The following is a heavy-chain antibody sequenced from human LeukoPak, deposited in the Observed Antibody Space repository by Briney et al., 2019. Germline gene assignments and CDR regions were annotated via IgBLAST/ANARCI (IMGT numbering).Heavy chain of an antibody. V-gene: IGHV3-20*04. CDR1: GFTFDDYG. CDR2: INWNGGST. J-gene: IGHJ4*02. D-gene: IGHD3-22*01. Sequence: GGSLRLSCAASGFTFDDYGMSWVRQAPGKGLEWVSGINWNGGSTGYADSVKGRFTISRDNAKNSLYLQMNSLRAEDTALYYCARDERYYDSSGYYSPFDYWGREPWSPSPQ. CDR3: ARDERYYDSSGYYSPFDY.